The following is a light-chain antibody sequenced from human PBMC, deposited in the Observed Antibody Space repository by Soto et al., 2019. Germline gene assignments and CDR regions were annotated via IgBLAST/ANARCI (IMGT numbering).Light chain of an antibody. V-gene: IGKV4-1*01. CDR1: QTVLYSSDNKNY. CDR3: QQYYNTPLT. CDR2: WAS. Sequence: DIVMTQSPDSLAESLGERATINCKTSQTVLYSSDNKNYLAWYQQKPGQPPKLLIYWASSRESGVPDRFSGSGSGTDFSLTISSLQAEDVAVYYCQQYYNTPLTFGGGTKVEIK. J-gene: IGKJ4*01.